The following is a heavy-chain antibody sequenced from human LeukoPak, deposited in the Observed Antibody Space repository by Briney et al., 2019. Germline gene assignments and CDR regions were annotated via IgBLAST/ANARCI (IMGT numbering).Heavy chain of an antibody. CDR2: IYYSGST. V-gene: IGHV4-59*08. J-gene: IGHJ3*02. CDR3: ASSGISSAFDI. D-gene: IGHD1-14*01. Sequence: SETLSLTCTASGGSTSSYYWSWIRQPPGKGLEWIGYIYYSGSTNYNPSLKSRVTISVDTSKNQFSLKLSSVTAADTAVYYCASSGISSAFDIWGQGTMVTVSS. CDR1: GGSTSSYY.